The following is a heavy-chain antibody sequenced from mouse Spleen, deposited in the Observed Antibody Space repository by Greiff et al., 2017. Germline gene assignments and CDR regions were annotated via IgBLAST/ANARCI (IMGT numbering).Heavy chain of an antibody. J-gene: IGHJ1*03. V-gene: IGHV1-81*01. CDR2: IYPRSGNT. Sequence: QVQLQQSGAELARPGASVKLSCKASGYTFTSYGISWVKQKTGQGLEWIGEIYPRSGNTYYNEKFKGKATLTADKSSSTAYMELRSLTSEDSAVYYCARCGAVWYFDVWGTGTTVTVSS. CDR1: GYTFTSYG. CDR3: ARCGAVWYFDV.